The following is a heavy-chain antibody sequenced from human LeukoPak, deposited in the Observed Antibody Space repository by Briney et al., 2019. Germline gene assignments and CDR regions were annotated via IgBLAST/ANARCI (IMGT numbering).Heavy chain of an antibody. CDR1: GFTFSLYA. CDR3: AKGEAVAAFDY. D-gene: IGHD6-19*01. J-gene: IGHJ4*02. Sequence: GGSLRLSCAPSGFTFSLYAMTWVRQAPGKGLEWVSDISGDGSITYYADSVRGRFTISRDNSNNRLYLQMNSLRAEDTAVYYCAKGEAVAAFDYWGQGTLVTVSS. V-gene: IGHV3-23*01. CDR2: ISGDGSIT.